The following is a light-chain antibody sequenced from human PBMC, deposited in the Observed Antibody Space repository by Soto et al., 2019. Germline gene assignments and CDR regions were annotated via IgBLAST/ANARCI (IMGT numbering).Light chain of an antibody. Sequence: MTQALATLALCQRERATVCCRASQNISSYLIWYQQKPGQAPRPLIYDVSNRATGIPARFSGSGSGTDFSLTISSLEPEDFAVYYCQQRSHWPRTFGQGTKVDIK. CDR1: QNISSY. CDR2: DVS. CDR3: QQRSHWPRT. J-gene: IGKJ1*01. V-gene: IGKV3-11*01.